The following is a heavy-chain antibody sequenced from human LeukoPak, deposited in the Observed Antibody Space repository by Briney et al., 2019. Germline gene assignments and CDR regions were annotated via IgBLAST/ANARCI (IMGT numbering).Heavy chain of an antibody. Sequence: GGSLRLSCAGSGFTFSSYAMSWVRQAPGKGLEWGSAISGSGGSTYYADCVKGRFTISRDNSKNPLYQQMNSLRAEDTAVYYCAKDQGYVVGATTPDYWGQGTLVTVSS. J-gene: IGHJ4*02. CDR2: ISGSGGST. CDR1: GFTFSSYA. V-gene: IGHV3-23*01. D-gene: IGHD1-26*01. CDR3: AKDQGYVVGATTPDY.